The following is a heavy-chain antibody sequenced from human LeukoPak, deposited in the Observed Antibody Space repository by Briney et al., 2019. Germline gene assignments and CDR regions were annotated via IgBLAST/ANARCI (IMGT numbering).Heavy chain of an antibody. J-gene: IGHJ6*03. CDR2: IYYSGST. V-gene: IGHV4-59*01. CDR1: GGSISNYY. D-gene: IGHD6-13*01. Sequence: SETLSLTCTVSGGSISNYYWSWIRQPPGKGLEWIGYIYYSGSTNYNPSLKSRVSISVDTSKNQFSLKLSSVTAADTAVYYCARTTEAHSWRTRYYDYYMDVWGKGTTVTVSS. CDR3: ARTTEAHSWRTRYYDYYMDV.